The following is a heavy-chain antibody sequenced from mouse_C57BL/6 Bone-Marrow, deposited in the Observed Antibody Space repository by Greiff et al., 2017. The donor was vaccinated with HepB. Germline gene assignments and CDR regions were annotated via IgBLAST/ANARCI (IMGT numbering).Heavy chain of an antibody. CDR1: GFTFSSYG. CDR3: ARKGTVVAHWYFDV. CDR2: ISSGGSYT. Sequence: DVMLVESGGDLVKPGGSLKLSCAASGFTFSSYGMSWVRQTPDKRLEWVATISSGGSYTYYPDSVKGRFTISRDNAKNTLYLQMSSLKSEDTAMYYCARKGTVVAHWYFDVWGTGTTVTVSS. J-gene: IGHJ1*03. D-gene: IGHD1-1*01. V-gene: IGHV5-6*02.